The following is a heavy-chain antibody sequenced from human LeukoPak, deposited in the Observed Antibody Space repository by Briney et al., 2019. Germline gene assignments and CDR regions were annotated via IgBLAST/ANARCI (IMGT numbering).Heavy chain of an antibody. CDR1: GFSFSSFG. CDR3: AKRDDSSSWTAFDI. J-gene: IGHJ3*02. CDR2: ISGSGVST. D-gene: IGHD6-13*01. V-gene: IGHV3-23*01. Sequence: GGSLRLSCAASGFSFSSFGMHWVRQAPGKGLEWVSSISGSGVSTYYADSVKGRFTISRDNSKNTVYLQMNSLRAEDTAVYYCAKRDDSSSWTAFDIWGQGTMVTVSS.